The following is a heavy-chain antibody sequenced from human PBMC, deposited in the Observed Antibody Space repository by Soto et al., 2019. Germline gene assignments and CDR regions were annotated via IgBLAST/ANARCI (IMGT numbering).Heavy chain of an antibody. D-gene: IGHD5-12*01. Sequence: ETLSPTCAVSGVAISSSNCLIVVRHPPGKGLEWIGEIYHSGSTNYNPSLKSRVTISVDKSKNQFSLKLSSVTAADTAVYYCARDPGGYDDYWGKGTLVTVSS. J-gene: IGHJ4*02. CDR1: GVAISSSNC. CDR3: ARDPGGYDDY. V-gene: IGHV4-4*02. CDR2: IYHSGST.